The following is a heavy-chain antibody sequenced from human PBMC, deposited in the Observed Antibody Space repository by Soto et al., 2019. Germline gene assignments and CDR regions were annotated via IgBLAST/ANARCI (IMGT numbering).Heavy chain of an antibody. V-gene: IGHV4-30-4*01. J-gene: IGHJ3*02. CDR2: IYYSGST. D-gene: IGHD2-2*01. CDR3: ARAPRVPAAVTVSDAFDI. CDR1: GGSISSGDYY. Sequence: QVQLQESGPGLVKPSQTLSLTCTVSGGSISSGDYYWSSIRQPPGKCLEWIGYIYYSGSTYYNPSLKSRVTISVDTSKNQFSLKLISVTAADTAVYYCARAPRVPAAVTVSDAFDIWGQGTMVTVSS.